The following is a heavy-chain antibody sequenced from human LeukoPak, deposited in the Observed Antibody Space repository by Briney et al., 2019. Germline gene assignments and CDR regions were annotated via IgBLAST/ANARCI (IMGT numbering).Heavy chain of an antibody. D-gene: IGHD3-10*01. CDR2: ITATSRST. CDR1: GFTLSSNY. CDR3: AKLVESGTYNHFFLY. Sequence: PGGSLRLSCAASGFTLSSNYMSGVRPAPGERGEWVSDITATSRSTHPADPVQGRLAISHDNSPNILYLQISSLRPQGTALHCGAKLVESGTYNHFFLYWGQGTL. J-gene: IGHJ4*02. V-gene: IGHV3-23*01.